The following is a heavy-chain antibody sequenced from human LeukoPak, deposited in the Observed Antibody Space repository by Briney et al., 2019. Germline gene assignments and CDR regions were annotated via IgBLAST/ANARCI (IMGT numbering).Heavy chain of an antibody. CDR1: GGSISNYY. CDR3: ARGYDSNGYIYYYYYMDV. Sequence: SETLSLTCAVYGGSISNYYWSWIRQPPGKGLEWIGEINHSGSTNYNPSLKSRLTISVDTSKNKFSLKLSSVTAADTAVYYCARGYDSNGYIYYYYYMDVWGKGTTVIISS. J-gene: IGHJ6*03. CDR2: INHSGST. D-gene: IGHD3-22*01. V-gene: IGHV4-34*01.